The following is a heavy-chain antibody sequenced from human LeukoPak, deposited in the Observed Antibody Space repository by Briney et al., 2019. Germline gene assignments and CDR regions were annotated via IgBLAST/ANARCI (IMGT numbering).Heavy chain of an antibody. CDR3: AKDRVGGYRVFDD. CDR1: GFPFSSYA. CDR2: VSGSGT. Sequence: GGSLRLSCAASGFPFSSYAMNWVRQAPGTGLEWVAVVSGSGTYYADSVKGRFTISRDNSKNTLYLQMDSLRVEDTALYYCAKDRVGGYRVFDDWGRRTLVTVSS. J-gene: IGHJ4*02. V-gene: IGHV3-23*01. D-gene: IGHD5-12*01.